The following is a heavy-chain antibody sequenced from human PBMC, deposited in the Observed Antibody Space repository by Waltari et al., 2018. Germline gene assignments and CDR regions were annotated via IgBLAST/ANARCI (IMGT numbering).Heavy chain of an antibody. CDR1: GGSISSGSYY. CDR3: AREGYSSSLDAFDI. J-gene: IGHJ3*02. V-gene: IGHV4-61*09. D-gene: IGHD6-13*01. Sequence: QVQLQESGPGLVKPSQTLSLTCTVSGGSISSGSYYWSWIRQRAGKGLEWIGYIYTSGITNYNPSLKSRVTISVDTSKNQFSLKLSSVTAADTAVYYCAREGYSSSLDAFDIWGQGTMVTVSS. CDR2: IYTSGIT.